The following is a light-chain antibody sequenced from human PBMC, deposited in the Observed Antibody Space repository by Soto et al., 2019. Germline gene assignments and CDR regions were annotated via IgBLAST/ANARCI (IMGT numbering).Light chain of an antibody. CDR3: QHYNSYSEA. J-gene: IGKJ1*01. CDR1: QSISSW. V-gene: IGKV1-5*03. Sequence: DIPMTQSPSTLSASVGDRVTITCRASQSISSWLAWYHQKQGKAPKLLIYKASTLKSGVPSRFRGSGSGTELTITISSLQPDDFETYYCQHYNSYSEAFGQGTKVDIK. CDR2: KAS.